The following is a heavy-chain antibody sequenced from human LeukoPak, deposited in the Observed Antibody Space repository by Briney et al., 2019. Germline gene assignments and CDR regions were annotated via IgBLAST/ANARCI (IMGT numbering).Heavy chain of an antibody. V-gene: IGHV1-3*01. CDR1: GYTFTSYA. J-gene: IGHJ5*02. CDR3: ARDRRVAVAANWFDP. D-gene: IGHD6-19*01. CDR2: INAGNGNT. Sequence: ASVKVSCKASGYTFTSYAMHWVRQAPGQRLEWMGWINAGNGNTKYSQKFQGRVTITRDTSAGTAYMELSSLRSEDTAVYYCARDRRVAVAANWFDPWGQGTLVTVSS.